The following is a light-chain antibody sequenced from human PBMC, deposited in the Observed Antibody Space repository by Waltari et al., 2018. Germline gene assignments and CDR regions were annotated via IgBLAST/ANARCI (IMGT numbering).Light chain of an antibody. V-gene: IGLV3-21*03. J-gene: IGLJ2*01. CDR2: EDD. CDR3: QVWTNTDDHSV. CDR1: NIGDVS. Sequence: SFVLSQAPSVSVAPGKTATIVCEGNNIGDVSVNWYQQHPGQAPVLVVYEDDRRPSGSPERFSGSNSGNTAALTSSWVEAGDEADYYCQVWTNTDDHSVFGGGTKLTVL.